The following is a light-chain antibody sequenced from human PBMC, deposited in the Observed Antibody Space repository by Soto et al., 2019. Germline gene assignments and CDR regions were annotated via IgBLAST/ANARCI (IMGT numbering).Light chain of an antibody. CDR1: SSDIGSSNY. Sequence: QSALTQPASVSGSPGQSITISCTGTSSDIGSSNYVSWYQQHPGKGPKLMIYEVTNRPSGVSHRFSGSKSGSTASLTISGLQAEDEAEYYCSSYSSSSTLLYVFGSGTKVTVL. CDR2: EVT. CDR3: SSYSSSSTLLYV. V-gene: IGLV2-14*01. J-gene: IGLJ1*01.